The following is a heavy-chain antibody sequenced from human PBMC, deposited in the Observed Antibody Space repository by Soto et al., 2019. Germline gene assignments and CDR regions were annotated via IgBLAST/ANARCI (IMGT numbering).Heavy chain of an antibody. J-gene: IGHJ4*02. V-gene: IGHV1-24*01. D-gene: IGHD3-3*01. CDR1: GYTLTELS. CDR3: ATEFKSGYYDFWSACFDY. CDR2: FDPEDGET. Sequence: ASVKVSCKVSGYTLTELSMHWVRQAPGKWLEWMGGFDPEDGETIYAQKFQGRVTMTEDTSTDTAYMELSSLRSEDTAVYYCATEFKSGYYDFWSACFDYWGQGTLVTVSS.